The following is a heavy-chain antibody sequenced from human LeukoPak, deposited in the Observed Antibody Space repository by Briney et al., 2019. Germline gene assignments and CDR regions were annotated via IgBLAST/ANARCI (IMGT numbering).Heavy chain of an antibody. CDR2: ISGSGGSP. CDR1: GFTFSIYA. CDR3: AKAQHSSIWGYFDY. V-gene: IGHV3-23*01. J-gene: IGHJ4*02. Sequence: GGSLRLSCAASGFTFSIYAMSWVRQAPGKGLEWVSTISGSGGSPYYADSVKGRFTISRDNSKNTLYLQMNSLRAEDTAVFYCAKAQHSSIWGYFDYWGQGTLVTVSS. D-gene: IGHD6-13*01.